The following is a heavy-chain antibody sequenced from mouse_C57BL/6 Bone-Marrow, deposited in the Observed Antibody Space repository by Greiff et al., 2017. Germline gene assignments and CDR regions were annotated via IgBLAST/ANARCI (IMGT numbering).Heavy chain of an antibody. Sequence: DVQLVESGGGLVKPGGSLKLSCAASGFTFSSYTMSWVRQTPEKRLQWVAAISGGGGNTYYPASVKGRFPISRDNDKNILYLQMSSLRSEDTALYYCSRQVTTVLATKYFDVWGTGTTVTVSS. CDR1: GFTFSSYT. CDR2: ISGGGGNT. CDR3: SRQVTTVLATKYFDV. V-gene: IGHV5-9*01. D-gene: IGHD1-1*01. J-gene: IGHJ1*03.